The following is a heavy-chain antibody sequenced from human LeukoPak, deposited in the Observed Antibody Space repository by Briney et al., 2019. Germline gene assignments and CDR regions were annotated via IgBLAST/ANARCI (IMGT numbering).Heavy chain of an antibody. D-gene: IGHD1-26*01. Sequence: PGRSLRLSCVASGFSFSSNGMNWVRQAPGKGLEWVAVIWYDGSKKFYAESVKGRFTISRDNARNSLYLQMNSLRVEDTALYYCARWDSGNYYGIGDWGQGTLVTVSS. V-gene: IGHV3-33*03. J-gene: IGHJ4*02. CDR3: ARWDSGNYYGIGD. CDR2: IWYDGSKK. CDR1: GFSFSSNG.